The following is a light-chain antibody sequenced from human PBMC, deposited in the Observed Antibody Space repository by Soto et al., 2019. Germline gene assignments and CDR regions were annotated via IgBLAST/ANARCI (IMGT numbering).Light chain of an antibody. Sequence: IVMTQSPDSLAVPLGERATINCKSSPSPLHNSNNKNYLAWYQQKPGQPPKLLIYWASARQSGVPDRFSGRGSGTDFTLTISSLQAEDVAVYFCQQHYSSLYTVGQGTKLEI. V-gene: IGKV4-1*01. CDR1: PSPLHNSNNKNY. CDR3: QQHYSSLYT. J-gene: IGKJ2*01. CDR2: WAS.